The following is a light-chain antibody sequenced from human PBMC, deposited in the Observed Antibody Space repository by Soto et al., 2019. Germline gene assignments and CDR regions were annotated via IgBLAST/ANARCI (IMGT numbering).Light chain of an antibody. J-gene: IGLJ1*01. V-gene: IGLV2-14*01. CDR1: RTDVGGYNF. CDR2: EVS. Sequence: QSALTQPASVSGSPGQSITISCTGTRTDVGGYNFVSWYQQHPGKAPKLIIYEVSNRPSGVSNRFSGSKSDNTASLTISGLQAEDLADYDYCPDVSSKTNVCATGPKVT. CDR3: CPDVSSKTNV.